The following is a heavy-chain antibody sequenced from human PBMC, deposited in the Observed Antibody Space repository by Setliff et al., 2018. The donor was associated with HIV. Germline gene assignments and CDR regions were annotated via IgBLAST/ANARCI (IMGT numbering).Heavy chain of an antibody. CDR2: IKKDGSEK. D-gene: IGHD3-22*01. CDR1: GFSFSSYW. V-gene: IGHV3-7*03. Sequence: RLSCAASGFSFSSYWMTWVRQAPGKGLEWVANIKKDGSEKYYVDSVKGRFTISRDNAKNSLYLQMNSLRDEDTAVYYCARPYDSSGHIEGYWGQGTLVTVSS. CDR3: ARPYDSSGHIEGY. J-gene: IGHJ4*02.